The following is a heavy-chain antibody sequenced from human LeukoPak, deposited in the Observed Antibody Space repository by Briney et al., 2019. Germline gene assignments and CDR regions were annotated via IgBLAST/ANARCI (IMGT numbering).Heavy chain of an antibody. CDR3: ARVSGDGYNDY. CDR2: INPSGGSA. D-gene: IGHD5-24*01. V-gene: IGHV1-46*01. J-gene: IGHJ4*02. Sequence: ASVKVSCTASGYTLTSYYMHWVRQAPGQGLEWMGIINPSGGSASYAQKFQGRVTMTRDTSTSTVYMELSSLRSEDTAVYYCARVSGDGYNDYWGQGTLVTVSS. CDR1: GYTLTSYY.